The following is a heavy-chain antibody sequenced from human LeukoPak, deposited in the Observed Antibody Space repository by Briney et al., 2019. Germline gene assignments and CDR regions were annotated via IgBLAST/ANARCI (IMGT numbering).Heavy chain of an antibody. D-gene: IGHD4-23*01. J-gene: IGHJ6*02. CDR2: IYYTGRT. CDR3: ARAVAPWGYYYGMDV. V-gene: IGHV4-59*01. CDR1: GDSFSRYY. Sequence: SETLSLTCTFSGDSFSRYYWNWIRQPPGKGLEWIAYIYYTGRTNYNPSLKGRVTLSLDTSKNHFSLNLTSVTAADTAVYYCARAVAPWGYYYGMDVWGQGTTVTVSS.